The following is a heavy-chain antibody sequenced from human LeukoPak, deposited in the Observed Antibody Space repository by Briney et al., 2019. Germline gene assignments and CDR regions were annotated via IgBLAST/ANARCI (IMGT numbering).Heavy chain of an antibody. Sequence: GESLQISCQGFGYSFSTCWIGWVRQMPGKGLEWMGVIYPGDSDTIYSPSFRDQVTMSADRSISTAYLQWSSLKASDTAIYYCARWATGSSSFDYWGQGSLVTVSS. J-gene: IGHJ4*02. CDR3: ARWATGSSSFDY. CDR2: IYPGDSDT. D-gene: IGHD1-1*01. V-gene: IGHV5-51*01. CDR1: GYSFSTCW.